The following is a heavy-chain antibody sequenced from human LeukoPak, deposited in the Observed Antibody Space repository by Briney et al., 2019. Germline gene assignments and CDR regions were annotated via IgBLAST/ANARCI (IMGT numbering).Heavy chain of an antibody. CDR1: GYTFTSYD. CDR2: MNPNSGGT. V-gene: IGHV1-2*02. CDR3: ASGPELWYFDL. J-gene: IGHJ2*01. Sequence: ASVKVSCKASGYTFTSYDINWVRQATGQGLEWMGWMNPNSGGTNYAQKFQGRVTMTRDTSISTAYMELSRLRSDDTAVYYCASGPELWYFDLWGRGTLVTVSS. D-gene: IGHD1-26*01.